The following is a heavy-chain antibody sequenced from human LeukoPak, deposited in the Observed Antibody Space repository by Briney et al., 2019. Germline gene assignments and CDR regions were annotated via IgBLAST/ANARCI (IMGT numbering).Heavy chain of an antibody. CDR1: GYTFTGYY. J-gene: IGHJ4*02. CDR3: ARDGPDYGDYNYFDY. D-gene: IGHD4-17*01. V-gene: IGHV1-2*02. CDR2: INPNSGGT. Sequence: ASVKVSCKASGYTFTGYYMHWVRQAPGQGLEWMGWINPNSGGTNYAQKFQGRVTVTRDTSISTAYMELSRLRSDDTAVYYCARDGPDYGDYNYFDYWGQGTLVTVSS.